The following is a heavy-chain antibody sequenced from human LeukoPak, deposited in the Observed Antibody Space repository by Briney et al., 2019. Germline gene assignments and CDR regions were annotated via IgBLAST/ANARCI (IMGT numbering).Heavy chain of an antibody. V-gene: IGHV3-48*03. CDR1: GFTFSSYE. CDR2: VSSSGSTT. CDR3: ARGRITMIVVAPPGPFDI. J-gene: IGHJ3*02. Sequence: PGGSLRLSCAASGFTFSSYEMNWVRQAPGKGLEWVSYVSSSGSTTYYADSVKGRFTISRDNAKNSLYLQMNSLRAEDTAVYYCARGRITMIVVAPPGPFDIWGQGTMVTVSS. D-gene: IGHD3-22*01.